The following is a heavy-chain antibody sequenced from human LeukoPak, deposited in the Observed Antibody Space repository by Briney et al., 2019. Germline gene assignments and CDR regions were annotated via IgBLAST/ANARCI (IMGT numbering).Heavy chain of an antibody. J-gene: IGHJ4*02. Sequence: GGSLRLSCAASGFTVSSNYMSWVRQAPGKGLEWVSVIYSGGSTYYADSVKGRFTISRDDSKNTLYLHMSSLRAEDTAVYYCEGLISLAAAGVDFDYWGQGTLVTVPS. CDR3: EGLISLAAAGVDFDY. D-gene: IGHD6-13*01. CDR1: GFTVSSNY. V-gene: IGHV3-66*01. CDR2: IYSGGST.